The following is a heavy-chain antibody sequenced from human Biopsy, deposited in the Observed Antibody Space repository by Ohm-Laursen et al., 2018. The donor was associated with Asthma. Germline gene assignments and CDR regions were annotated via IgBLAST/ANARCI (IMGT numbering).Heavy chain of an antibody. Sequence: PSDTLSLTCTVSGGSISSYYWSWIRQPPGKGLEWIGYIYFSGSTNYNPSLKSRVTISVDTSKNQFSLKLSSVTAADTAVYYCARERAGYYGSGSYLGYWGQGTLVTVSS. CDR1: GGSISSYY. D-gene: IGHD3-10*01. CDR3: ARERAGYYGSGSYLGY. CDR2: IYFSGST. V-gene: IGHV4-59*01. J-gene: IGHJ4*02.